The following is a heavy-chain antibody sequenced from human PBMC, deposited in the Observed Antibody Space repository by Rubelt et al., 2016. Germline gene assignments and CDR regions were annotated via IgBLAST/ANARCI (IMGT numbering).Heavy chain of an antibody. D-gene: IGHD1-26*01. CDR2: INAGNGNT. J-gene: IGHJ4*02. CDR1: GYTFTSYS. CDR3: ARDHSGSYSFDF. Sequence: EVKKPGASMKVSCKASGYTFTSYSMHWVRQAPGQKLEWMGWINAGNGNTKYSQKFQGRVTITRDTSASPAYMELSSLTSEDTAVYYCARDHSGSYSFDFWGQGTLVTVSS. V-gene: IGHV1-3*01.